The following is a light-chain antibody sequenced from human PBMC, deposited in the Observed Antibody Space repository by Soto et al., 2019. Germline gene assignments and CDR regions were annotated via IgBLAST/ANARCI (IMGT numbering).Light chain of an antibody. J-gene: IGKJ1*01. CDR1: QSISFY. CDR2: TAS. CDR3: QQSYNMPRT. Sequence: DIQMTQSPSTLSASVRDRVTITCRASQSISFYLNWYRQKPGKAPKLLIYTASNVQSGVPSRISGSGSGTDFTLTISSLQPEDFATYYCQQSYNMPRTFGQGTKVEMK. V-gene: IGKV1-39*01.